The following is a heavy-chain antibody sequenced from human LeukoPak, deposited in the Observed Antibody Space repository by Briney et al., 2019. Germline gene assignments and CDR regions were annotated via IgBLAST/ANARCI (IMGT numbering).Heavy chain of an antibody. V-gene: IGHV4-59*01. Sequence: PSETLSLTCTVSGGSISSYYWSWIRQPPGKGLEWLGYVYYSGSSRYNPSVQSRVTMSVDSSKNQFSLRLSSVTAADTAIYYCATEDGTNAGLFDFWGQGTLVTVSS. J-gene: IGHJ4*02. CDR1: GGSISSYY. CDR3: ATEDGTNAGLFDF. D-gene: IGHD2-8*01. CDR2: VYYSGSS.